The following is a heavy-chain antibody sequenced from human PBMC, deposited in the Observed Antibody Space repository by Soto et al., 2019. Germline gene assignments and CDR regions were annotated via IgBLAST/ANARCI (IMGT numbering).Heavy chain of an antibody. V-gene: IGHV4-39*01. D-gene: IGHD6-25*01. Sequence: SETLSLTCTVSGGSISSSSYYWGWIRQPPGKGLEWIGSIYYSGSTYYNPSLKSRVTISVDTSKNQFSLKLSSVTAADTAVYYCAGSDEINWFDPWCQGTLVTVS. J-gene: IGHJ5*02. CDR1: GGSISSSSYY. CDR3: AGSDEINWFDP. CDR2: IYYSGST.